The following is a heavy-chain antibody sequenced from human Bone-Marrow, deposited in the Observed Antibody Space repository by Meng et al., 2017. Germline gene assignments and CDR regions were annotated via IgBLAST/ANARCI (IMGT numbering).Heavy chain of an antibody. V-gene: IGHV1-46*01. D-gene: IGHD4/OR15-4a*01. CDR2: INPSGGST. Sequence: QWLRVRSGAEVQKPGASVKVSCKASGYTFTSYYMHWVRQAPGQGLEWMGIINPSGGSTSYAQKFQGRVTMTRDTSTSTVYMELSSLRSEDTAVYYCARDRNSGEHTEYNWFDPWGQGTLVTVSS. J-gene: IGHJ5*02. CDR1: GYTFTSYY. CDR3: ARDRNSGEHTEYNWFDP.